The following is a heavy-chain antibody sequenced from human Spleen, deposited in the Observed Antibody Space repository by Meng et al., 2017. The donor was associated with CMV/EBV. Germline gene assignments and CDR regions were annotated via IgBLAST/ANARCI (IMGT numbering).Heavy chain of an antibody. V-gene: IGHV3-21*01. CDR3: TRGQGRYGMDV. Sequence: GGSLRLSCATSGFTFSNYAMTWVRQAPGKGLEWVSSISSTKNHIYYADSFEGRFTISRDNANNSLSLQMSSLRAEDTAVYYCTRGQGRYGMDVWGQGTTVTVSS. CDR1: GFTFSNYA. J-gene: IGHJ6*02. CDR2: ISSTKNHI.